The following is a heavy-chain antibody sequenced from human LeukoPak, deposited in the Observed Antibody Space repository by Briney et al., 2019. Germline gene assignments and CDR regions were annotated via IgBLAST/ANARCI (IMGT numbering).Heavy chain of an antibody. Sequence: SETLSLTCTVSGGSISSSSYYWGWIRQPPGKGLEWIGSIYYSGSTYYNPSLKSRVTISVDTSKNQFSLKLSSVTAADTAVYYCARHAPLGYCSSTSCYALDYWGQGTLVTVSS. CDR3: ARHAPLGYCSSTSCYALDY. CDR1: GGSISSSSYY. J-gene: IGHJ4*02. D-gene: IGHD2-2*01. V-gene: IGHV4-39*01. CDR2: IYYSGST.